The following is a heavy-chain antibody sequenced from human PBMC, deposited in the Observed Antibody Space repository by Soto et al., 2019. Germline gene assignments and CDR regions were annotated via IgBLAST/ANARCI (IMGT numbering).Heavy chain of an antibody. Sequence: ETLSLTCTVSGGSISSGHYYWSWVRQAPGKGLEWVSSISSSSSYIYYADSVKGRFTISRDNAKNSLYLQMNSLRAEDTAVYYCARESLWFGEFIYGMDVWGQGTTVTVSS. CDR3: ARESLWFGEFIYGMDV. J-gene: IGHJ6*02. CDR2: ISSSSSYI. D-gene: IGHD3-10*01. V-gene: IGHV3-21*01. CDR1: GGSISSGHYY.